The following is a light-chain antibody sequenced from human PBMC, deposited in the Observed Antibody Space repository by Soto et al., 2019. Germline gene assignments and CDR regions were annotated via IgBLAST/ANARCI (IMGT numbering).Light chain of an antibody. CDR3: SSYTNINTRACV. CDR1: TSNIGTNA. J-gene: IGLJ1*01. Sequence: QSVLTQPPSVSDAPGQRVTISCSGRTSNIGTNAVNWYQQLPGKAPKLLIYYDDLLPSRVSDRFSASKSGTSASLAISGLQSEDEAEYYCSSYTNINTRACVFGTGTKVTVL. CDR2: YDD. V-gene: IGLV1-36*01.